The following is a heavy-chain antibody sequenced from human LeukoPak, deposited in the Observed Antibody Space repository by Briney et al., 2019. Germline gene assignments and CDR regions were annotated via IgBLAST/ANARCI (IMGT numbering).Heavy chain of an antibody. Sequence: ASVKVSCKASGYTFTSYAMNWVRQAPGQGLEWMGWINTNTGNPTYAQGFTGRFVFSLDTSVSTAYLQISSLKAEDTAVYYCARGLRVGATSAFDIWGQGTMVTVSS. J-gene: IGHJ3*02. D-gene: IGHD1-26*01. CDR1: GYTFTSYA. CDR3: ARGLRVGATSAFDI. CDR2: INTNTGNP. V-gene: IGHV7-4-1*02.